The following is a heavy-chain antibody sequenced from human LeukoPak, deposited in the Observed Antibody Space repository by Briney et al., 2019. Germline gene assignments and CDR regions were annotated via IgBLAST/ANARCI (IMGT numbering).Heavy chain of an antibody. J-gene: IGHJ3*02. CDR3: ARGPLRNAFDI. CDR1: GGSISSYY. CDR2: LYYSGGT. Sequence: SETLSLTCTVSGGSISSYYWSWIRLPPGKGLEWIGYLYYSGGTNHNPSLKSRVTISVDTSKNQFSLKLSSVTAADTAVYYCARGPLRNAFDIWGQGTMVTVSS. V-gene: IGHV4-59*01.